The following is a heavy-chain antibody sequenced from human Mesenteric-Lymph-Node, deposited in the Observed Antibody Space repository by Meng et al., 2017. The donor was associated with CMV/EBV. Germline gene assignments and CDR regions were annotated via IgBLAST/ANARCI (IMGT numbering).Heavy chain of an antibody. CDR3: ARDNVNPEGFDP. Sequence: QVQLVQSRAEVGKPGAAVMVPCKASEYPFTDFYIHWVRQAPGQVLEWMGRINPNSGVSNSAQNFQGRVTMTRDTSISTAYMELGRLTSDDTAVYYCARDNVNPEGFDPWGQGTLVTVSS. V-gene: IGHV1-2*06. D-gene: IGHD2/OR15-2a*01. J-gene: IGHJ5*02. CDR2: INPNSGVS. CDR1: EYPFTDFY.